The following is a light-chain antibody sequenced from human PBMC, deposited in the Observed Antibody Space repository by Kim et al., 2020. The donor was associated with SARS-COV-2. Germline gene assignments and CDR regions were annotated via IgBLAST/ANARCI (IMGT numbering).Light chain of an antibody. CDR2: GKN. CDR3: NSRDTSGDHWV. V-gene: IGLV3-19*01. J-gene: IGLJ3*02. CDR1: SLRSNY. Sequence: SSELTQDPGMSVALGQTVKITCQGDSLRSNYASWYQQRPGQAPVLVIYGKNNRPSGIPDRFSGSTSGNTASLTITGAQAEDEADYYCNSRDTSGDHWVFGGGTQLTVL.